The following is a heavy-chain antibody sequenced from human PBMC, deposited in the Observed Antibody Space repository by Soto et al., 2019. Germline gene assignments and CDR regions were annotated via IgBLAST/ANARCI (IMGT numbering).Heavy chain of an antibody. Sequence: QVQLVESGGGVVQPGRSLRLSCAASGFTFSSYGMHWVRQAPDKGLEWVAVIWYDGTNKYYTDSVKGRFTISRDNSKNTLYLQMNSLRAEDTAVYYCARDRGAVPGTRYYYGMDVWGQVTTVNVPS. CDR2: IWYDGTNK. J-gene: IGHJ6*02. V-gene: IGHV3-33*01. CDR1: GFTFSSYG. CDR3: ARDRGAVPGTRYYYGMDV. D-gene: IGHD6-13*01.